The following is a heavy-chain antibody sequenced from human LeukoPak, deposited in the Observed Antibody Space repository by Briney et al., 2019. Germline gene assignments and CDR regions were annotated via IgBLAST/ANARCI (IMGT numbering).Heavy chain of an antibody. J-gene: IGHJ6*03. CDR3: ARGELLSTWEYYYMDV. CDR2: INPNSGGT. D-gene: IGHD3-10*01. Sequence: ASVKVSCKASGYTFTGYYMHWVRQAPGQGLEWMGWINPNSGGTNYAQKFQGRVTMTRDTSISTAYMELSRLRSDDTAVYYCARGELLSTWEYYYMDVWGKGTTVTISS. CDR1: GYTFTGYY. V-gene: IGHV1-2*02.